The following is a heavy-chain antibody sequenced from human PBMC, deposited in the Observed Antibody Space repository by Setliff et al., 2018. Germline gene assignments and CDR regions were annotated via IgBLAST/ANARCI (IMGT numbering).Heavy chain of an antibody. V-gene: IGHV4-4*07. J-gene: IGHJ6*03. CDR1: GGSISSYY. CDR2: IYTSGST. CDR3: ARDRRGYSYGSLGYYYYYMGV. D-gene: IGHD5-18*01. Sequence: SETLSLTCTVSGGSISSYYWSWIRQPAGKGLEWIGRIYTSGSTNYNPSLKSRVTMSVDTSKNQFSLKLSSVTAADTAVYYCARDRRGYSYGSLGYYYYYMGVWGKGTTVTAP.